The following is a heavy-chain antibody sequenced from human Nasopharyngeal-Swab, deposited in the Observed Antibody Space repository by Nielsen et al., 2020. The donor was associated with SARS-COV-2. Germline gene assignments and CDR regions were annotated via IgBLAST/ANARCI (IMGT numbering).Heavy chain of an antibody. CDR3: ARMIFGVANAGIDV. D-gene: IGHD3-3*01. CDR2: IHTSTTT. Sequence: IRQRAGKGLEWIGRIHTSTTTSYNPSLKSRVTISVDKSKNQFSLKLSSVTAADTAVYYCARMIFGVANAGIDVWGQGATVTVSS. V-gene: IGHV4-61*02. J-gene: IGHJ6*02.